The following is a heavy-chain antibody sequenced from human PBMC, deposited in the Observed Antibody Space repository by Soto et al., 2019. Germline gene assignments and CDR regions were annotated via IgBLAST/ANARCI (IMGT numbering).Heavy chain of an antibody. V-gene: IGHV4-59*12. D-gene: IGHD3-3*01. CDR2: FYYTGIT. Sequence: SETLSLTCTVSGGSISNYYWSWIRQPPGKGLEWIGYFYYTGITNYNPSLKSRISMSVDTSKNQFSLKLSSVTAADTAVYYCAGENTIFGVVMYYFDYWGQGTLVTVSS. CDR3: AGENTIFGVVMYYFDY. J-gene: IGHJ4*02. CDR1: GGSISNYY.